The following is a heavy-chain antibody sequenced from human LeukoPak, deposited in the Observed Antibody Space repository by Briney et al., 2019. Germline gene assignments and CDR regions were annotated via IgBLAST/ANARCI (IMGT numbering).Heavy chain of an antibody. Sequence: ASVTVSCKASGGTFSSYAISWVRQAPGQGLEWMGGIIPIFGTANYAQKFQGRVTITADESTSTAYMELSSLRSEDTAVYYCARDVVVAAHYYYGMDVWGQGTTVTVSS. CDR2: IIPIFGTA. J-gene: IGHJ6*02. D-gene: IGHD2-15*01. V-gene: IGHV1-69*01. CDR3: ARDVVVAAHYYYGMDV. CDR1: GGTFSSYA.